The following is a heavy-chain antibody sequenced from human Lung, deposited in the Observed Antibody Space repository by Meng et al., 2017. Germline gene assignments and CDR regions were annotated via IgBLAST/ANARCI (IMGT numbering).Heavy chain of an antibody. J-gene: IGHJ4*02. D-gene: IGHD4-11*01. V-gene: IGHV4-34*01. CDR3: ARGPTTMAHDFDY. Sequence: QVHLQQWGQALLKPSRTLALTCVVSGGSFSDYYWSWIRQPPGKGLEWIGEINHSENTNYNPSLESRATISVDTSQNNLSLKLSSVTAADSAVYYCARGPTTMAHDFDYWGQGTLVTASS. CDR1: GGSFSDYY. CDR2: INHSENT.